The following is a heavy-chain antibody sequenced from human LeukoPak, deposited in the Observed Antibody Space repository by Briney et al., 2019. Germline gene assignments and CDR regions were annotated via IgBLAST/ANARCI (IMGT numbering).Heavy chain of an antibody. CDR2: IYYIGST. D-gene: IGHD1/OR15-1a*01. CDR1: GGSVSSYY. CDR3: AREWGTN. V-gene: IGHV4-59*02. J-gene: IGHJ4*02. Sequence: SETLSLTCTVSGGSVSSYYWSWIRLPPGKGLEWIGYIYYIGSTNYNPSLKSRVSISVDTSKNQFSLRLSSVTAADTAVYYCAREWGTNWGQGTLVTVSS.